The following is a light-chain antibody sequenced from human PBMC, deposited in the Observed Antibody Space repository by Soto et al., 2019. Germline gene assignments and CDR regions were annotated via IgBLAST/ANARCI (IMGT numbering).Light chain of an antibody. J-gene: IGKJ4*01. V-gene: IGKV4-1*01. Sequence: DIVMTQSPDSLAVSLGERATINCKSSQSVLYSSNNKNYLAWYQQKPGQPPKLLIYWASPRESGVPDRFSGSGPGTDFTLTTSSLQAEDVAVYYCQQDDSTPLTFGGGTKVEIK. CDR2: WAS. CDR3: QQDDSTPLT. CDR1: QSVLYSSNNKNY.